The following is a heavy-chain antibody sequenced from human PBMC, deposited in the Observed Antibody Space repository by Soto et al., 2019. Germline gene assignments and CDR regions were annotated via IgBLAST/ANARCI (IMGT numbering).Heavy chain of an antibody. CDR3: ARILFKVSRWYYFDY. D-gene: IGHD2-15*01. V-gene: IGHV1-18*01. J-gene: IGHJ4*02. CDR1: GYTCTSYG. CDR2: ISAYNGNT. Sequence: QVQLVQSGAEGKKPGASVKVSCKASGYTCTSYGISWVRQAPGQGLEWMGWISAYNGNTNYAQKLQGRFTMTTDTSTSTAYMELRSLRSDDPAVYYCARILFKVSRWYYFDYWGQGTLVTVSS.